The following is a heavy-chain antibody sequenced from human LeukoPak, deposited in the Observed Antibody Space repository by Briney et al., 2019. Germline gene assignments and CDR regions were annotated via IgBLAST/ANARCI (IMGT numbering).Heavy chain of an antibody. CDR3: ARTGAGNYYGSGSNFDY. Sequence: PSETLSLTCTVSGGSISSSSYYWGWIRQPPGKGLEWIGSIYYSGSTYYNPSLKSRVTISVDTSKNQFSLKLSSVTAADTAVYYCARTGAGNYYGSGSNFDYWGQGTLVTVSS. CDR2: IYYSGST. J-gene: IGHJ4*02. CDR1: GGSISSSSYY. D-gene: IGHD3-10*01. V-gene: IGHV4-39*07.